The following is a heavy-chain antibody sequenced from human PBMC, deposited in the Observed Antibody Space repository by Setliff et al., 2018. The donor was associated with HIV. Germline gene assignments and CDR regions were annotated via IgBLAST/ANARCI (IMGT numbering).Heavy chain of an antibody. J-gene: IGHJ4*02. Sequence: PSETLSLTCTVSGGSISNGDHYWAWIRQSPGKGLEWIGYIYYTGDTYYRSSLESRVTISVDTSNNQFSLRLKSVTAADTAVYYCARDWGSVGASDYRGQGTLVTVSS. D-gene: IGHD1-26*01. CDR3: ARDWGSVGASDY. V-gene: IGHV4-30-4*08. CDR2: IYYTGDT. CDR1: GGSISNGDHY.